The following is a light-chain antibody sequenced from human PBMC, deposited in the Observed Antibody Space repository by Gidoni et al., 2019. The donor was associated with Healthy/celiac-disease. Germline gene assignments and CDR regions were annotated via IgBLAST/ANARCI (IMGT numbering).Light chain of an antibody. V-gene: IGLV1-47*01. CDR1: SSNIGSND. CDR2: RNS. J-gene: IGLJ2*01. CDR3: AAWDDSLSAVV. Sequence: QSVLTQPPSASATPGQRVTISCSGRSSNIGSNDVYWYPQHPGTAPTLLIYRNSQRPSGVPDRFSGSKSGTAASLAISGLRSEDEADYYCAAWDDSLSAVVFGGGTKLTVL.